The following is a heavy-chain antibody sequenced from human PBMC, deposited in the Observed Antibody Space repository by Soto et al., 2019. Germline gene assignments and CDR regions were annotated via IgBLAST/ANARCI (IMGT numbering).Heavy chain of an antibody. J-gene: IGHJ4*02. V-gene: IGHV1-2*02. Sequence: CKACGYMLGANSMRWVRHAPGQGLEWLGWINPHSGATNYAQKFLGRVTMSADTSASTAYMDLARLKSDDTAVYYCAKERATTPAFDYWGQGALVTGSS. CDR2: INPHSGAT. CDR1: GYMLGANS. CDR3: AKERATTPAFDY. D-gene: IGHD4-17*01.